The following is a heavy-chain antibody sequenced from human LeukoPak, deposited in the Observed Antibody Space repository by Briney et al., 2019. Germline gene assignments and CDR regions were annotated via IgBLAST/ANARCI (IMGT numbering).Heavy chain of an antibody. CDR1: RFTSAIYA. J-gene: IGHJ4*02. V-gene: IGHV3-30*04. CDR2: MSYDGTNK. D-gene: IGHD2-15*01. Sequence: GGSPRLSCAPSRFTSAIYAMHWVREAPGKGLVWVAFMSYDGTNKYYAESVLGRFTISRDNTQNTVYLQMSSLRLGDTAVYYCARDQVQHCSSGSCYVIDNWGPGTLVAVSS. CDR3: ARDQVQHCSSGSCYVIDN.